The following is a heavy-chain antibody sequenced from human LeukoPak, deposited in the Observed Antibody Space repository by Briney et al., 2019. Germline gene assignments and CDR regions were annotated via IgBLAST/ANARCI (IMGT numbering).Heavy chain of an antibody. D-gene: IGHD5-18*01. CDR3: ARDIGMVTYCFDP. CDR2: INPNSGGT. V-gene: IGHV1-2*02. CDR1: GYTFSGYY. Sequence: ASVRVSCKDSGYTFSGYYTHWVRQAPGQGLEWMGWINPNSGGTNYAQKFQGRVTMTRDTSISTAYMELSRLRSDDTAVYYCARDIGMVTYCFDPWGQGTLVTVSS. J-gene: IGHJ5*02.